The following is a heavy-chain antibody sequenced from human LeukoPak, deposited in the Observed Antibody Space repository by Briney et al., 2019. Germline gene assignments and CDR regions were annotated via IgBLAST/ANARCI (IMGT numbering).Heavy chain of an antibody. D-gene: IGHD5-18*01. CDR3: ASTPTTAMAPTHFDY. Sequence: ASVKVSCKASGYTFTSYYMHWVRQAPGQGLGWMGIINPSGGSTSYAQKFQGRVTMTRDTSTSTVYMELSSLRSEDTAVYYCASTPTTAMAPTHFDYWGQGTLVTVSS. CDR2: INPSGGST. V-gene: IGHV1-46*01. J-gene: IGHJ4*02. CDR1: GYTFTSYY.